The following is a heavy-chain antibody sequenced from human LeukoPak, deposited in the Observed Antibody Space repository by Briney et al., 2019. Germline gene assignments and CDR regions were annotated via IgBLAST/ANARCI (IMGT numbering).Heavy chain of an antibody. V-gene: IGHV3-43*02. Sequence: GGSLRLSCAASGFTFDDYAMHWVRQVPGKGLEWVSLISGDGGSAYYADSVKGRFTISRDNRKTSLYLQMNSLRTGDTALYYCAKELEYFQHWGQGTLVTVSS. CDR3: AKELEYFQH. J-gene: IGHJ1*01. CDR2: ISGDGGSA. CDR1: GFTFDDYA.